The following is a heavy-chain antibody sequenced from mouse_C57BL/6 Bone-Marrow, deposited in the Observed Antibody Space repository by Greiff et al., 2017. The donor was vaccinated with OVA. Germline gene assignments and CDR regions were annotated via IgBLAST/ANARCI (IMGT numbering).Heavy chain of an antibody. J-gene: IGHJ2*01. Sequence: VQLQQSGAELVRPGTSVKVSCKASGYAFTNYLIEWVKQRPGQGLEWIGVINPGSGGTNYNEKFKGKATLTADKSSSTAYMQLSSLTSEDSAVYCCARSDGYYGYYWGQGTTLTVSS. CDR1: GYAFTNYL. CDR3: ARSDGYYGYY. CDR2: INPGSGGT. V-gene: IGHV1-54*01. D-gene: IGHD2-3*01.